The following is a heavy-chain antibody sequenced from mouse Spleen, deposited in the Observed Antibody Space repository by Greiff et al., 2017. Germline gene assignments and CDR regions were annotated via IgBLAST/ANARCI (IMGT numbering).Heavy chain of an antibody. CDR1: GYTFSSYW. V-gene: IGHV1-9*01. D-gene: IGHD1-1*01. CDR2: ILPGSGST. J-gene: IGHJ4*01. Sequence: VQLQESGAELMKPGASVKISCKATGYTFSSYWIEWVKQRPGHGLEWIGEILPGSGSTNYNEKFKGKATFTADTSSNTAYMQLSSLTSEDSAVYYCARHFTTVVADYYAVDYWGQGTSVTVSS. CDR3: ARHFTTVVADYYAVDY.